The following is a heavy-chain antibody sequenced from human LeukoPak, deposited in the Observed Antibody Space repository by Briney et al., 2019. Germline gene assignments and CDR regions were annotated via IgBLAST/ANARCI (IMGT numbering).Heavy chain of an antibody. Sequence: SETLSLTCAVYGGSFSGYYWSWIRQPPGKGLEWIGEINHSGSTNYNPSLKSRVTISVDTSKNQFSLKLGSVTAADTAVYYCARGERPYYYDSSGYPRWFDPWGQGTLVTVSS. V-gene: IGHV4-34*01. CDR1: GGSFSGYY. CDR2: INHSGST. D-gene: IGHD3-22*01. J-gene: IGHJ5*02. CDR3: ARGERPYYYDSSGYPRWFDP.